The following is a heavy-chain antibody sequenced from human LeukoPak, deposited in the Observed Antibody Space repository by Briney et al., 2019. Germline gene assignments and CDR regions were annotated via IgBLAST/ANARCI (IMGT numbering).Heavy chain of an antibody. J-gene: IGHJ5*02. Sequence: GGSLRLSCAASGFTFSSYAMSWVRQAPGKWLEWVSAISGSGGSTYYADSVKGRFTISRDNSKNTLYLQMNSLRAEDTAVYYCARDRGYSSSWYGWFDPWGQGTLVTVSS. V-gene: IGHV3-23*01. CDR2: ISGSGGST. CDR3: ARDRGYSSSWYGWFDP. D-gene: IGHD6-13*01. CDR1: GFTFSSYA.